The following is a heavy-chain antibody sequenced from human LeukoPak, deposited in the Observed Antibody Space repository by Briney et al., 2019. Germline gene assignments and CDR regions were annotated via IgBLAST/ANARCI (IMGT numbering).Heavy chain of an antibody. Sequence: PGESLRLSCAASGFTFSTCAMSWVRQAPGKGLEWVSALSHSGDNTYCADSVKGRVTISRDNSKNTLYLQMNSLRADDTAVYYCAKIVKAAPGLLDYWGQGTLVTVS. CDR1: GFTFSTCA. CDR3: AKIVKAAPGLLDY. D-gene: IGHD6-13*01. CDR2: LSHSGDNT. V-gene: IGHV3-23*01. J-gene: IGHJ4*02.